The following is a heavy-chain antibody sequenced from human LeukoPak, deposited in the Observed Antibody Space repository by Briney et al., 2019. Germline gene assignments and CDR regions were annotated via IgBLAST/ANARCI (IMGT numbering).Heavy chain of an antibody. Sequence: AVKVSCKASGGTFSSYAISWVRQAPGQGLKWMGGIIPILGTANYAQKFQGRVTITADESTSTAYMELSSLRAEDTAVYYCAKFSGDYDAFDIWGQGTMVTVSS. V-gene: IGHV1-69*01. J-gene: IGHJ3*02. CDR3: AKFSGDYDAFDI. D-gene: IGHD4-17*01. CDR1: GGTFSSYA. CDR2: IIPILGTA.